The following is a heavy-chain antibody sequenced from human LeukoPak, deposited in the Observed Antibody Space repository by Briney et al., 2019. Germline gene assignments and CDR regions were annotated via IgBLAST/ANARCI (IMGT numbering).Heavy chain of an antibody. D-gene: IGHD3-10*01. Sequence: GGSLRLSCAASGFTFSDYYMSWIRQAPGKGLEWVGFIRSKAYGGTTEYAASVKGRFTISRDDSKSIAYLQMNSLKTEDTAVYYCTRGVDYGSGSIDYWGQGTLVTVSS. V-gene: IGHV3-49*03. CDR1: GFTFSDYY. CDR3: TRGVDYGSGSIDY. J-gene: IGHJ4*02. CDR2: IRSKAYGGTT.